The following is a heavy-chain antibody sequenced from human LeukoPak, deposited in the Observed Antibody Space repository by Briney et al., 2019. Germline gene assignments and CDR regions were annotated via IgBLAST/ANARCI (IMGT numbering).Heavy chain of an antibody. J-gene: IGHJ4*02. CDR1: GYNFSTYW. CDR3: ARLRDGSMSI. V-gene: IGHV5-10-1*01. CDR2: IDPDYSYA. Sequence: ESLKISCEASGYNFSTYWITWVRQMPGKGLESMGRIDPDYSYANYSPSFQGHVTISTDKSISTAYLSWSSLKASDTAIYYCARLRDGSMSIWGQGTLVTVSS. D-gene: IGHD5-24*01.